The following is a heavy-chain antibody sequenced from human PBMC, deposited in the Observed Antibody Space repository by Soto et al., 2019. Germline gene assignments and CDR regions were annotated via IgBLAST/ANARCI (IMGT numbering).Heavy chain of an antibody. V-gene: IGHV3-48*02. Sequence: GGSLRLSCAAPGFTFSSYSMNWVRQAPGKGLEWVSYVSNSSSTIYYADSVKGRFTISRDNARNSLYLQMNSLRDEDTAVYYCARDSPGRYCSSTSCPPMDAWGQEPTVTAPS. CDR3: ARDSPGRYCSSTSCPPMDA. D-gene: IGHD2-2*01. J-gene: IGHJ6*02. CDR2: VSNSSSTI. CDR1: GFTFSSYS.